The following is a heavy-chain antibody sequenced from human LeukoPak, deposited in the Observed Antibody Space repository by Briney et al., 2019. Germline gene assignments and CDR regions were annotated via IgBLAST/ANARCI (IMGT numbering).Heavy chain of an antibody. CDR1: GGSFSGYY. CDR2: INHSGST. J-gene: IGHJ4*02. D-gene: IGHD3-22*01. Sequence: PSETLSLTCAVYGGSFSGYYWSWIRQPPGKGLEWIGEINHSGSTNYNPSLKSRVTISVDTSKNQFSLKLSSVTAADTAVYYCARGRNYDSSGYLGYFDYWGQGTLVTVSS. V-gene: IGHV4-34*01. CDR3: ARGRNYDSSGYLGYFDY.